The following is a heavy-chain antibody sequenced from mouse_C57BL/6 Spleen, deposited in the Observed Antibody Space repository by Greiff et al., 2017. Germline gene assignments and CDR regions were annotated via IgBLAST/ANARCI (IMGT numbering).Heavy chain of an antibody. Sequence: QVQLQQPGAELVMPGASVKLSCKASGYTFTSYWMHWVKQRPGQGLEWIGKIDPTDSYTNYNQKFKGKSTLTVDKSSSTAYMQLSSLTSEDAAVYYCARGTRVDAMDYWGQGTSVTVSS. CDR2: IDPTDSYT. D-gene: IGHD1-1*01. CDR1: GYTFTSYW. CDR3: ARGTRVDAMDY. V-gene: IGHV1-69*01. J-gene: IGHJ4*01.